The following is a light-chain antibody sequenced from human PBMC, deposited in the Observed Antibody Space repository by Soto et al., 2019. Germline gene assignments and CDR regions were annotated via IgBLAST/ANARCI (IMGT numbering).Light chain of an antibody. CDR2: GAS. CDR3: QHYNNRPLT. Sequence: EIVLTQSPGTLSLSPGERATLSCRASQGVSSRLAWYQHKPGQAPRLLISGASNRATGIPVRFSGSGSGTEFTLTISSLQSEDFAVYYCQHYNNRPLTFGGGTKVDIK. CDR1: QGVSSR. V-gene: IGKV3D-15*01. J-gene: IGKJ4*01.